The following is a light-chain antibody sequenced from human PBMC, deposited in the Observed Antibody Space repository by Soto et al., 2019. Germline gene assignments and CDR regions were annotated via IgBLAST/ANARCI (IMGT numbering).Light chain of an antibody. CDR3: QQYNSYSPT. J-gene: IGKJ1*01. CDR1: QSIGSW. V-gene: IGKV1-5*03. Sequence: IQVTQSPPTLSASVGDRVTITCRASQSIGSWLAWYQQKAGKAPNLLIYKASRLESGVPSRFSGSGSETEFTLTISGLQPGDSATYYCQQYNSYSPTFGQGTKVDIK. CDR2: KAS.